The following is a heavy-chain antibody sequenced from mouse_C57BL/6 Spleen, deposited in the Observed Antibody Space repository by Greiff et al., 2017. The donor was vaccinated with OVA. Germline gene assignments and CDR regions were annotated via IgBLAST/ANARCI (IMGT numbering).Heavy chain of an antibody. CDR1: GYTFTDYN. J-gene: IGHJ1*03. CDR2: INPNNGGT. CDR3: ARPYYGSSPYWYFDV. V-gene: IGHV1-18*01. Sequence: VQLKQSGPELVKPGASVKIPCKASGYTFTDYNMDWVKQSHGKSLEWIGDINPNNGGTSYNQKFKGKATLTVDKSSSTAYMEIRSLTSEDTAVYYCARPYYGSSPYWYFDVWGTGTTVTVSS. D-gene: IGHD1-1*01.